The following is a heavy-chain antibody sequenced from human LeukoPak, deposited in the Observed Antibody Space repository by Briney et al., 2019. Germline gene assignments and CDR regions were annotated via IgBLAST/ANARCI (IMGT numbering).Heavy chain of an antibody. D-gene: IGHD2-2*01. J-gene: IGHJ4*02. Sequence: GGFLRLSCAASGFTFSSYGMHWVRQAPGKGLEGVAFIRYDGSNKYYADSVKGRFTISRDNSKNTLYLQMNSLRAEDTAVYYCAKVNSGYCSSTSCYGDYWGQGTLVTVSS. CDR3: AKVNSGYCSSTSCYGDY. CDR1: GFTFSSYG. CDR2: IRYDGSNK. V-gene: IGHV3-30*02.